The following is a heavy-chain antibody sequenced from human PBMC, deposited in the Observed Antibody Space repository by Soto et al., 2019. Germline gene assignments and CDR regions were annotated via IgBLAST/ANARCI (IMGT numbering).Heavy chain of an antibody. Sequence: ASVKVSCKASGYTFTGYYMHWVRQAPGQGLEWMGWINPNSGGTNYAQKFQGWVTMTRDTSISTAYMELSRLRSDDTAVYYCASSHLTMIVVVTREPPAYYFDYWGKGTLVTVSS. J-gene: IGHJ4*02. CDR2: INPNSGGT. CDR1: GYTFTGYY. D-gene: IGHD3-22*01. CDR3: ASSHLTMIVVVTREPPAYYFDY. V-gene: IGHV1-2*04.